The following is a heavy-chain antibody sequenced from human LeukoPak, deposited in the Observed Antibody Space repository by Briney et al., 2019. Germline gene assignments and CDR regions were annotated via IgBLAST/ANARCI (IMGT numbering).Heavy chain of an antibody. CDR3: ARGGSSSFSRIDY. V-gene: IGHV3-30-3*01. CDR2: ISYDGSNK. CDR1: GFTFSSYA. J-gene: IGHJ4*02. Sequence: GGSLRPSCAASGFTFSSYAMHWVRQAPGKGLEWVAVISYDGSNKYYADSVKGRFTISRDNSKNTLYLQMNSLRAEDTAVYYCARGGSSSFSRIDYWGQGTLVTVSS. D-gene: IGHD6-13*01.